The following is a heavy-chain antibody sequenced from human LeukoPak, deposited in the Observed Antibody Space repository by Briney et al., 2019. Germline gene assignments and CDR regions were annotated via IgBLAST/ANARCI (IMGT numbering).Heavy chain of an antibody. CDR3: ARGRDEWGIVVVGAATRSSNYFDY. CDR2: INHSGST. J-gene: IGHJ4*02. Sequence: SETLSLTCAVYGGSFSGYYWRWIRQPPGKGLEWIGEINHSGSTNYNPSLKRRRTISVDTSKSQFSLKLSSVTAADTAVYYCARGRDEWGIVVVGAATRSSNYFDYWGQGTLVTVSS. V-gene: IGHV4-34*01. D-gene: IGHD2-15*01. CDR1: GGSFSGYY.